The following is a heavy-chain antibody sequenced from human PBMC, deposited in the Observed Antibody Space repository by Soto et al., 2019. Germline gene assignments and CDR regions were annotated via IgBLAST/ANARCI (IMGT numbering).Heavy chain of an antibody. Sequence: PGGSLRLSCAASGFTVSNSYMSWVRQAPGKGLEWVSVIYSSGSTFYADSVKGRFTISRDNSKNTVYLQMNSLRAEDTAVYYCAKYSRFLEWLPIYFDYWGQGTLVTVSS. V-gene: IGHV3-53*01. CDR1: GFTVSNSY. J-gene: IGHJ4*02. D-gene: IGHD3-3*01. CDR3: AKYSRFLEWLPIYFDY. CDR2: IYSSGST.